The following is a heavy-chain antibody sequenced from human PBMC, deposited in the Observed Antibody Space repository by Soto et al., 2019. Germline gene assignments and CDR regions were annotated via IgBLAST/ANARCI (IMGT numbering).Heavy chain of an antibody. Sequence: GESLKISCKGSGYSFTSYWIGWVRQMPGKGLEWMGIIYPGDSETRYSPSFQGQVTISADKSISTAYLQWSSLKASDTTMYYCARPRRDGYNEGAFDIWGQGTMVTVSS. V-gene: IGHV5-51*01. CDR3: ARPRRDGYNEGAFDI. CDR2: IYPGDSET. J-gene: IGHJ3*02. CDR1: GYSFTSYW. D-gene: IGHD5-12*01.